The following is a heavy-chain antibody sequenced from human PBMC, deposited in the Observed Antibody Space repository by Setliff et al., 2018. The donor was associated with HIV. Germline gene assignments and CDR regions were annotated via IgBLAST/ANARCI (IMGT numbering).Heavy chain of an antibody. Sequence: PSETLSLTCTVSSGSISSGTYYWSWIRQYPGKGLEWIGYIDYSGSTYDNPSLKSRFSISIDTSKNRFSLAVASVTAADTAVYYCARGAYPREFYFDSWGQGMLVTVSS. CDR2: IDYSGST. D-gene: IGHD2-21*01. CDR1: SGSISSGTYY. CDR3: ARGAYPREFYFDS. J-gene: IGHJ4*02. V-gene: IGHV4-31*03.